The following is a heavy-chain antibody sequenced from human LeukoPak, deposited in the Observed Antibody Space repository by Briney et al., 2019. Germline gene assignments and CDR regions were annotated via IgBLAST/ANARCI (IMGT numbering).Heavy chain of an antibody. D-gene: IGHD3-10*01. J-gene: IGHJ3*02. Sequence: ASVKVSCKASGGTFINYAISWVRQAPGQGLEWMGGIIPLFDTADYAQKFQGRLTITADESTSTAYMELSRLRSDDTAVYYCARVSYYGSGSYPDAFDIWGQGTMVTVSS. CDR1: GGTFINYA. CDR2: IIPLFDTA. CDR3: ARVSYYGSGSYPDAFDI. V-gene: IGHV1-69*01.